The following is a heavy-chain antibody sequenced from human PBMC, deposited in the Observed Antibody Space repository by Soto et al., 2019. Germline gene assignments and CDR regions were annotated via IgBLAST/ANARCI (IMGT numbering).Heavy chain of an antibody. J-gene: IGHJ5*02. V-gene: IGHV3-30-3*01. Sequence: PGGSLRLSCAASGFTFSSYAMHWVRQAPGKGLEWVAVISYDGSNKYYADSVKGRFTISRDNSKNTLYLQMNSLRAEDTAVYYCASAFRGYSYGSTFAPWGQGTLVTVSS. D-gene: IGHD5-18*01. CDR3: ASAFRGYSYGSTFAP. CDR1: GFTFSSYA. CDR2: ISYDGSNK.